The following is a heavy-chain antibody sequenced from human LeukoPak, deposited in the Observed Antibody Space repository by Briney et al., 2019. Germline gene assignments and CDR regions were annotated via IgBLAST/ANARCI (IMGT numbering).Heavy chain of an antibody. D-gene: IGHD6-19*01. CDR3: ASFGRVAGLDY. CDR2: IYHSGST. CDR1: GYSISSGYY. V-gene: IGHV4-38-2*02. Sequence: SETLSLTCTVSGYSISSGYYWDWIRQPPGKGLEWIGSIYHSGSTYYNPSLKSRVTISVDTSKNQFSLKLSSVTAADTAVYYCASFGRVAGLDYWGQGTLVTVSS. J-gene: IGHJ4*02.